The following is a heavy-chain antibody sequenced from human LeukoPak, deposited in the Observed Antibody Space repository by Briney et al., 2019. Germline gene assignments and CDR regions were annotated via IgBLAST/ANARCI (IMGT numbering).Heavy chain of an antibody. CDR3: GRPGRGGIYFLDF. Sequence: ASVKVSCKASGYTFTNYAINWVRQAPGQGLEWMGWINTNTGNPMYAQGFTGRFVFSLDTSVSTAYLQISSLKAEDTAVYFCGRPGRGGIYFLDFLGQGTLVTVSS. CDR2: INTNTGNP. J-gene: IGHJ4*02. V-gene: IGHV7-4-1*02. CDR1: GYTFTNYA. D-gene: IGHD2-21*01.